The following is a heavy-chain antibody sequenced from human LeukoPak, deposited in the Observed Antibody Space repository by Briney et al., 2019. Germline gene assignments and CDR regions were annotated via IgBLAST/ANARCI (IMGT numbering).Heavy chain of an antibody. CDR2: IYYSGST. J-gene: IGHJ3*01. V-gene: IGHV4-38-2*01. CDR1: GFTFGDYY. Sequence: GSLRLSCAASGFTFGDYYMTWIRQPPGKGLEWIGSIYYSGSTYYNPSLKSRVTISVDTSKNQFSLKLSSVTAADTAVYYCARVGAGWGQGTMVTVSS. CDR3: ARVGAG. D-gene: IGHD3-10*01.